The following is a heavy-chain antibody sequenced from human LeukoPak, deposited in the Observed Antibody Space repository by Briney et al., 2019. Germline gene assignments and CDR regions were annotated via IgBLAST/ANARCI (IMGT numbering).Heavy chain of an antibody. Sequence: GGSLRLSCAASGLSFSSFAMSWVRQGPARGLEWVSSIGGNGEIFYADSVKGRFTLSSDSSRNTVYFQLNNLRVEDTAIYYCAKASWVSSTDAVRWGQGTLVTVSS. CDR2: IGGNGEI. CDR3: AKASWVSSTDAVR. V-gene: IGHV3-23*01. D-gene: IGHD3-16*01. CDR1: GLSFSSFA. J-gene: IGHJ4*02.